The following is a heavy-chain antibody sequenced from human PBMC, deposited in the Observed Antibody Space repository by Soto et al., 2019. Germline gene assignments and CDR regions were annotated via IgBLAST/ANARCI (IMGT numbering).Heavy chain of an antibody. Sequence: SETLSLTCAVYGGSFSGYYCSWIRQPPGKGLEWIGEINHSGSTNYNPSLKSRVTISVDTSKNQFSLKLSSVTAADTAVYYCARGRVDFWSGYYKNYYYYGMDVWGQGTTVTVSS. V-gene: IGHV4-34*01. CDR3: ARGRVDFWSGYYKNYYYYGMDV. CDR1: GGSFSGYY. CDR2: INHSGST. J-gene: IGHJ6*02. D-gene: IGHD3-3*01.